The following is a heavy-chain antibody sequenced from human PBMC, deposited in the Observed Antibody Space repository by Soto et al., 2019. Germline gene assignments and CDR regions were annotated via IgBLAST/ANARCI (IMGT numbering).Heavy chain of an antibody. V-gene: IGHV1-8*01. CDR3: ARRKSYDYIWGSYRYTQDYYYYYMDV. J-gene: IGHJ6*03. Sequence: QVQLVQSGAEVKKPGASVKVSCKASGYTFTSYDINWVRQATGQGLEWMGWMNPNSGNTGSAQKFQGRVTMTRNTSISTAYMELSSLRSEETAVYYCARRKSYDYIWGSYRYTQDYYYYYMDVWGKGTTVTVSS. D-gene: IGHD3-16*02. CDR1: GYTFTSYD. CDR2: MNPNSGNT.